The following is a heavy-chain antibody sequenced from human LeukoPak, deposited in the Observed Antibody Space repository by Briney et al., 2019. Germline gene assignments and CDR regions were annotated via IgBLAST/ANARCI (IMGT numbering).Heavy chain of an antibody. CDR1: GYTFTGYY. CDR2: INPNSGGT. D-gene: IGHD3-10*01. J-gene: IGHJ6*03. V-gene: IGHV1-2*02. Sequence: GASVKVSCKASGYTFTGYYMHWVRQAPGQGLEWMGWINPNSGGTNYAQKFQGRVTMTRDTSISTAYMELSRLRSDDTAVYYCARDGPYFGGYYYYYMDVWGKGTTVTVSS. CDR3: ARDGPYFGGYYYYYMDV.